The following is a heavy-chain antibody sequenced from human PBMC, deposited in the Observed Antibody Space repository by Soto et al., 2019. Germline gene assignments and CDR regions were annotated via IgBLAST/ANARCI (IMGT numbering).Heavy chain of an antibody. CDR1: GDSVSSNSAA. D-gene: IGHD6-19*01. CDR2: TYYRSKWYN. CDR3: AIGLYIAVPPGDAYDI. J-gene: IGHJ3*02. Sequence: PSQTLSLTCAISGDSVSSNSAAWNWIRQSPSRGLEWLGRTYYRSKWYNDYAVSVKSRITINPDTSKNQFSLQLNSVTPEDTAVYYCAIGLYIAVPPGDAYDIWSQGTMVTVS. V-gene: IGHV6-1*01.